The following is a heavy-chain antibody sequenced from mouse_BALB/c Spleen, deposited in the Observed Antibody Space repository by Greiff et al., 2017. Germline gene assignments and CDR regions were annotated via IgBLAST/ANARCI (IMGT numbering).Heavy chain of an antibody. J-gene: IGHJ3*01. D-gene: IGHD2-4*01. Sequence: VKLVESGPGLVAPSQSLSITCTVSGFSLTSYGVHWVRQPPGKGLEWLGVIWAGGSTNYNSALMSRLSISKDNSKSQVFLKMNSLQTDDTAMYYCARGVYYDYDWARIAYWGEGTLVTVTA. CDR2: IWAGGST. CDR3: ARGVYYDYDWARIAY. CDR1: GFSLTSYG. V-gene: IGHV2-9*02.